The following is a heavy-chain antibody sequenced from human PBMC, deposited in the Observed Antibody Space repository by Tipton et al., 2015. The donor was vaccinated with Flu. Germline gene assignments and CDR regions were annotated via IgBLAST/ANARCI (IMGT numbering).Heavy chain of an antibody. D-gene: IGHD2-2*01. CDR2: INPNSGGT. Sequence: QLVQSGAEVKKPGASVKVSCKASGYTFTGYYMHWVRQAPGQGLEWMGRINPNSGGTNYAQKFQGRVTMTRDTSISTAYMELSRLRSDDTAVYYCARGGRDCSSTSCRRNWFGPWGQGTLVTVSS. CDR1: GYTFTGYY. J-gene: IGHJ5*02. CDR3: ARGGRDCSSTSCRRNWFGP. V-gene: IGHV1-2*06.